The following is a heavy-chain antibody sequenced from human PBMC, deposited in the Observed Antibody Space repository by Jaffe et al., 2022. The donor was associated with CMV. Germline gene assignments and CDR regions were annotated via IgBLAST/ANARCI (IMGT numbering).Heavy chain of an antibody. Sequence: QVQLVESGGGVVQPGRSLRLSCAASGFTFSSYGMHWVRQAPGKGLEWVAVIWYDGSNKYYADSVKGRFTISRDNSKNTLYLQMNSLRAEDTAVYYCARGGGYSGYYLGVFDYWGQGTLVTVSS. D-gene: IGHD3-22*01. CDR3: ARGGGYSGYYLGVFDY. CDR1: GFTFSSYG. CDR2: IWYDGSNK. V-gene: IGHV3-33*01. J-gene: IGHJ4*02.